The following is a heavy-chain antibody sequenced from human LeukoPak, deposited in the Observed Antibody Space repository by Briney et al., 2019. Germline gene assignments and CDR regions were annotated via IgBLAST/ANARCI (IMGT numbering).Heavy chain of an antibody. D-gene: IGHD6-13*01. V-gene: IGHV3-23*01. Sequence: GGSLRLSFAASGFTFSNYAMSWVRQAPGKGLEWVSAISGSGGATFYADSVKGRFTISRDNSKNTLYLQMNSLRAEDTAVYYCAKDRGIAAAGLDYWGQGTLVTVSS. CDR2: ISGSGGAT. CDR3: AKDRGIAAAGLDY. CDR1: GFTFSNYA. J-gene: IGHJ4*02.